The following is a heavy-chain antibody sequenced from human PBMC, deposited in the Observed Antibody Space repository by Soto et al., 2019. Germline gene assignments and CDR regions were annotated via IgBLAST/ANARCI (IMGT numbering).Heavy chain of an antibody. CDR2: IYPGDSDT. CDR1: GYSFTSYW. CDR3: ARKAYSGDRPIDF. D-gene: IGHD2-21*02. J-gene: IGHJ4*02. V-gene: IGHV5-51*01. Sequence: PGESLKISCKGSGYSFTSYWIGWVRQMPGKGLEWMGIIYPGDSDTRYSPSFQGQVTISTDKSISTAYLQWSSLRASDSAMYYCARKAYSGDRPIDFWGQGTLVTVSS.